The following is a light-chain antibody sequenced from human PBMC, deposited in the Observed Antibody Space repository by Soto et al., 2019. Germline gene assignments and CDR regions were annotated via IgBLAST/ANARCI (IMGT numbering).Light chain of an antibody. V-gene: IGLV2-8*01. CDR3: SSYAGSNSVV. CDR1: SSDVGGYNY. Sequence: QSALTQPPSASVSPGQSVTISCTGTSSDVGGYNYVSWYQQHPGKAPKLMIYEVSKRPSGVPDRFSGSKSVNTASLTVSGVQAEYEADYYCSSYAGSNSVVFGGGIKLTVL. J-gene: IGLJ2*01. CDR2: EVS.